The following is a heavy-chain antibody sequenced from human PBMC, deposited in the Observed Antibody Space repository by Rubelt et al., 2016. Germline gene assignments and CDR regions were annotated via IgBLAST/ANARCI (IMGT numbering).Heavy chain of an antibody. J-gene: IGHJ4*02. V-gene: IGHV1-2*02. CDR2: INPNSGGT. D-gene: IGHD5-12*01. CDR3: AREVSGYDFDY. Sequence: VRQAPGQGLEWMGWINPNSGGTNYAQKFQGRVTMTRDTSISTAYMELSRLRSDDTAVYYCAREVSGYDFDYWGQGTLVTVSS.